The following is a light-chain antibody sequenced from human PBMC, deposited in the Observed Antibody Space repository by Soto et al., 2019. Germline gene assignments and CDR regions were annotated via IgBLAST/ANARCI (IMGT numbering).Light chain of an antibody. Sequence: QSVLTQPPSASGTPGQKVTISCSGSRSNIGSQVVSWFQHVPGTAPKLLMYNNNERPSGVPARISGSKSGTSASLAISGLQSEDEADYYCATWDDSLDGPVFGGGTKLTVL. V-gene: IGLV1-44*01. CDR3: ATWDDSLDGPV. CDR2: NNN. CDR1: RSNIGSQV. J-gene: IGLJ3*02.